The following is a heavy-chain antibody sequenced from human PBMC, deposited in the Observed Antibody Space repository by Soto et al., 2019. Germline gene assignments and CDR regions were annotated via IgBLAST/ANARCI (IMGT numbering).Heavy chain of an antibody. CDR3: ARQIYDSDTGPNFQYYFDS. CDR2: IDPSDSQT. J-gene: IGHJ4*02. V-gene: IGHV5-10-1*01. Sequence: ESLKISCKGSGYSFAGYWITWVRQKPGKGLEWMGRIDPSDSQTYYSPSFRGHVTISVTKSITTVFLQWSSLRASDTAMYYCARQIYDSDTGPNFQYYFDSWGQGTPVTVSS. D-gene: IGHD3-22*01. CDR1: GYSFAGYW.